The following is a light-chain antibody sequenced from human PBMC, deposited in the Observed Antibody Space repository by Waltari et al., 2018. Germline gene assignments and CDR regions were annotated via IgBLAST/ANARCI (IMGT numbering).Light chain of an antibody. CDR3: QQYNSYPMYT. V-gene: IGKV1-5*01. CDR1: QSISSW. J-gene: IGKJ2*01. CDR2: GAS. Sequence: DIQMTQSPSTLSASVGDRVTITCRASQSISSWLAWYQQKPGKAPKPLIYGASSLESGVPSRFSGSGSGTEFTLTISSLQPDDFATYYCQQYNSYPMYTFGQGTKLEIK.